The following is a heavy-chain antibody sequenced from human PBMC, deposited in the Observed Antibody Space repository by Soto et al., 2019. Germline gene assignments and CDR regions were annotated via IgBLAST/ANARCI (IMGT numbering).Heavy chain of an antibody. CDR3: AREVLRFLEWLPKTYFDY. V-gene: IGHV3-11*01. D-gene: IGHD3-3*01. J-gene: IGHJ4*02. CDR1: GFTFSDYY. CDR2: VSSSGSTI. Sequence: GGSLRLSCAASGFTFSDYYMSWIRQAPGKGLEWVSYVSSSGSTIYYADSVKGRFTISRDNAKNSLYLQMNSLRAEETAVYYCAREVLRFLEWLPKTYFDYWGQGTLVTVSS.